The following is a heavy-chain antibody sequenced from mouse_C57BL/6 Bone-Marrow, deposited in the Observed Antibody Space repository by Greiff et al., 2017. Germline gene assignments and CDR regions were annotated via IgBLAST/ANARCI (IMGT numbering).Heavy chain of an antibody. V-gene: IGHV1-81*01. Sequence: VHLVESGAELARPGASVKLSCKASGYTFTSYGISWVKQRTGQGLEWIGEIYPRSGNTYYNEKFKGKATLTADKSSSTAYMELRSLTSEDSAVYFCARHGYYSFDYWGQGTTLTVSS. CDR2: IYPRSGNT. D-gene: IGHD2-3*01. J-gene: IGHJ2*01. CDR3: ARHGYYSFDY. CDR1: GYTFTSYG.